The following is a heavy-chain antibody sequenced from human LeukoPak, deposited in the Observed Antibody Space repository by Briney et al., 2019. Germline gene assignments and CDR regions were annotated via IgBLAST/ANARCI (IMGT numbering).Heavy chain of an antibody. CDR1: GGSFSGYY. Sequence: PSETLSLTCAVYGGSFSGYYWSWIRQPPGKGLEWTGEINHSGSTNYNPSLKSRVTISVDTSKNQFSLKLSSVTAADTAVYYCARAPYCSSTSCYKGYGEFDYWGQGTLVTVSS. V-gene: IGHV4-34*01. CDR2: INHSGST. CDR3: ARAPYCSSTSCYKGYGEFDY. D-gene: IGHD2-2*02. J-gene: IGHJ4*02.